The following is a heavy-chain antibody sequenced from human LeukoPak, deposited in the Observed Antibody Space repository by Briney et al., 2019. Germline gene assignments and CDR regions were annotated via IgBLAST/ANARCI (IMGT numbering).Heavy chain of an antibody. Sequence: GGSLRLSRAASGFTFSSYEMNWVRQAPGKGMEWVSYISSSGSTIYYADSVKGRFTISRDNAKNSVYLQMNSLRAGDTAVYFCTRGGYCSSTSCYKNGMDVWGKGTTVTVSS. CDR2: ISSSGSTI. CDR1: GFTFSSYE. D-gene: IGHD2-2*02. CDR3: TRGGYCSSTSCYKNGMDV. V-gene: IGHV3-48*03. J-gene: IGHJ6*04.